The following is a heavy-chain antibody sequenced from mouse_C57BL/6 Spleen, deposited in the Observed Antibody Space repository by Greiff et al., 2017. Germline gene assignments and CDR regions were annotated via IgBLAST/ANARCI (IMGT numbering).Heavy chain of an antibody. Sequence: VQLKQSGPELVKPGASVTMSCKASGYTFTDYNMHWVKQSHGKSLEWIGYINPSNGGTSYNQKFKGKATLTVNKSSSTAYMELRSLTSEDAAVYDCATDGYYRYCDVWGTGTTLTVSS. CDR2: INPSNGGT. D-gene: IGHD2-3*01. CDR1: GYTFTDYN. J-gene: IGHJ1*03. V-gene: IGHV1-22*01. CDR3: ATDGYYRYCDV.